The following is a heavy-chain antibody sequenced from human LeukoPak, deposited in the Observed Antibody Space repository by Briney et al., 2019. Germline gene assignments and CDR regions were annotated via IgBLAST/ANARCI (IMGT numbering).Heavy chain of an antibody. CDR2: ITYDGQNE. J-gene: IGHJ4*02. V-gene: IGHV3-30*19. CDR3: ARDGDLGYCSSTSCPSGSFDY. CDR1: GFTFSRCG. Sequence: GGSLRLSCVGSGFTFSRCGMHWVRQAPGKGLEWMGVITYDGQNEYNGDSVKGRFTISRDNSKNTLYLQMNSLRAEDTAVYYCARDGDLGYCSSTSCPSGSFDYWGQGTLVIVSS. D-gene: IGHD2-2*01.